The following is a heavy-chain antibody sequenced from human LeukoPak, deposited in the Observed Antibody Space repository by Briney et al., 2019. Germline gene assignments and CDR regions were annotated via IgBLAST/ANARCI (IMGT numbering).Heavy chain of an antibody. CDR2: INHSGST. V-gene: IGHV4-34*01. CDR1: VGSFSGYY. CDR3: ARHGWLWSFDY. Sequence: PSETLSLTCAVYVGSFSGYYWSWIRQPPGKGLEWIGEINHSGSTNYNPSLKSRVTISVDTSKNQFSLKLSSVTAADTAVYYCARHGWLWSFDYWGQGTLVTVSS. J-gene: IGHJ4*02. D-gene: IGHD5-18*01.